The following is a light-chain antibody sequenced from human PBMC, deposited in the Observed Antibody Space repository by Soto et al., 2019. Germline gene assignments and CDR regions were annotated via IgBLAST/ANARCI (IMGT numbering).Light chain of an antibody. CDR2: AAS. Sequence: DIQMTQSPSSLSASVGDRVTITCRPSQSIDNFLNWYQQKPGKAPNLLIYAASSLQSGVSSRFSGSGSGTDFTLTISSRQPEDSATYYCQQSYSLPYTFGQGTKVEIK. CDR1: QSIDNF. V-gene: IGKV1-39*01. J-gene: IGKJ2*01. CDR3: QQSYSLPYT.